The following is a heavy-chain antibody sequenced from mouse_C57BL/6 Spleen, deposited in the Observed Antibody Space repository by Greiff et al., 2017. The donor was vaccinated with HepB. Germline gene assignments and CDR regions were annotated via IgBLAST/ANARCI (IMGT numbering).Heavy chain of an antibody. CDR2: INPYNGGT. CDR3: ARAYYYGSSYYAMDY. CDR1: GYTFTDYY. J-gene: IGHJ4*01. D-gene: IGHD1-1*01. Sequence: EVQLQQSGPVLVKPGASVKMSCKASGYTFTDYYMNWVKQSHGKSLEWIGVINPYNGGTSYNQKFKGKATLTVAKSSSTAYMEPNIRTSEDSAVYYCARAYYYGSSYYAMDYWSQRTSVTVSS. V-gene: IGHV1-19*01.